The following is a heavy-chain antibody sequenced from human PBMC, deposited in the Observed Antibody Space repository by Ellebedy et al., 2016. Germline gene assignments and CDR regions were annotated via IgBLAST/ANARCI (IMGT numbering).Heavy chain of an antibody. V-gene: IGHV3-23*01. CDR2: ISASGGST. Sequence: GESLKISCAASGFTFDDYAMHWVRQAPGKGLEWVSSISASGGSTYYADSVKGRFTISRDNSKNTLYLQMNSLRADDTAVYYCAKLTPNWGQGTLVTVSS. CDR3: AKLTPN. CDR1: GFTFDDYA. J-gene: IGHJ4*02.